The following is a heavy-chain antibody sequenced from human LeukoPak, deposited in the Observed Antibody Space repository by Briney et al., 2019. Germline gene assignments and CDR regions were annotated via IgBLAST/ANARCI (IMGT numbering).Heavy chain of an antibody. CDR1: GFTYSHYG. Sequence: PGGSLRLSCAASGFTYSHYGMHWVRQAPGKGLEWVAVIWSDGTEKYYGDAVKGRFTISRDNSRNTLYLQMSSLRGEDTAVYYCAKDAQRGFDYSNSLEYGGQGTLVTVSS. CDR3: AKDAQRGFDYSNSLEY. V-gene: IGHV3-33*06. D-gene: IGHD4-11*01. J-gene: IGHJ4*02. CDR2: IWSDGTEK.